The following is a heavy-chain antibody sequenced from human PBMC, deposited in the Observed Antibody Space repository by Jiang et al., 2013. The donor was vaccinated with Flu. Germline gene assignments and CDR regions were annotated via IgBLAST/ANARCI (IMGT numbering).Heavy chain of an antibody. CDR2: IKSKAHGGTT. CDR3: TTDDDYGDYSFGY. D-gene: IGHD4-17*01. Sequence: VQLVESGGGLVKPAGSLRLSCAASGFTFSNAWMTWVRQAPGKGLEWVGRIKSKAHGGTTDYAAPVKGRFTISRDDSKNTLYLQMNSLKTEDTAVYYCTTDDDYGDYSFGYWGQGTLVTVSS. CDR1: GFTFSNAW. V-gene: IGHV3-15*01. J-gene: IGHJ4*02.